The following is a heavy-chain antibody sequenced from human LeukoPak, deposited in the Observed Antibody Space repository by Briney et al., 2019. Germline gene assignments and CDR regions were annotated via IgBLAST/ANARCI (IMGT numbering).Heavy chain of an antibody. V-gene: IGHV3-21*01. D-gene: IGHD6-19*01. CDR1: GFTVSSNY. Sequence: PGGSLRLSCAASGFTVSSNYMSWVRQAPGKGLEWVSSISSSSSYIYYADSVKGRFTISRDNAKNSLYLQMNSLRAEDTAVYYCARVVAVAGTDWGQGTLVTVSS. CDR3: ARVVAVAGTD. J-gene: IGHJ4*02. CDR2: ISSSSSYI.